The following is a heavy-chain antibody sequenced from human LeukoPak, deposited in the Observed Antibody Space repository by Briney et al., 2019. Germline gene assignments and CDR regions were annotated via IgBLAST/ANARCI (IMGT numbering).Heavy chain of an antibody. CDR2: INHSGST. CDR1: GGSFSGYY. Sequence: PSETLSLTCAVYGGSFSGYYWSWIRQPPGKGLEWIGEINHSGSTNYNPSLKSRVTISVDTSKNQFSLKLSSVTAADTAVYYCARGAGRCSSTSCYSYYYYYSMDVWGQGTTVTVSS. J-gene: IGHJ6*02. D-gene: IGHD2-2*02. CDR3: ARGAGRCSSTSCYSYYYYYSMDV. V-gene: IGHV4-34*01.